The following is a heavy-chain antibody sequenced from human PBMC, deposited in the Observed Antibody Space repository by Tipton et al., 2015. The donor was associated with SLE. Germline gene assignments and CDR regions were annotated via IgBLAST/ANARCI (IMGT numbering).Heavy chain of an antibody. CDR2: IYYSGNT. CDR1: GGSISSHS. Sequence: TLSLTCTVSGGSISSHSWSWIRQPPGKGLEWIGYIYYSGNTNYHPSLKSRVTISVDTSKNQFSLKLSSVTAAGTDVYYCARSPRGMATIGGSDVWGQGTTVTVSS. J-gene: IGHJ6*02. CDR3: ARSPRGMATIGGSDV. D-gene: IGHD5-24*01. V-gene: IGHV4-59*11.